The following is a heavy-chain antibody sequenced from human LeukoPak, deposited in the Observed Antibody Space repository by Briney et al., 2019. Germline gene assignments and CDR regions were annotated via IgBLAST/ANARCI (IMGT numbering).Heavy chain of an antibody. J-gene: IGHJ3*02. V-gene: IGHV1-2*02. CDR1: VYTFTVFY. D-gene: IGHD3-16*01. Sequence: ASVKVSCTSSVYTFTVFYIHWVRQAPGQGLEWMGWVNPNRGNTVYSHKFQDRVSMTRDASISTAYIELNRLTFDDTAVYYCVRADRVGGGVHAPFDIWGQGTMITVSS. CDR3: VRADRVGGGVHAPFDI. CDR2: VNPNRGNT.